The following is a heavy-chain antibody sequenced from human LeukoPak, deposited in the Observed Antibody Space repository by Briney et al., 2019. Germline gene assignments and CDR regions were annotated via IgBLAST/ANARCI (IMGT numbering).Heavy chain of an antibody. J-gene: IGHJ4*02. D-gene: IGHD3-22*01. Sequence: ASVRVSCKASGYTFTSYGISWVRQAPGQGLEWMGWISAYNGNTNYAQKLQGRVTMTTDTSTSTAYMELRSLRSDDTAVYYCARDSGSGYFADFDYWGQGTLVTVSS. CDR3: ARDSGSGYFADFDY. CDR1: GYTFTSYG. CDR2: ISAYNGNT. V-gene: IGHV1-18*01.